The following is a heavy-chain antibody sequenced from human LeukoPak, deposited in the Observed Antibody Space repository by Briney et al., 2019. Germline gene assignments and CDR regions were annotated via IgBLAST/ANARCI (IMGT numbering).Heavy chain of an antibody. CDR1: GGSFSGYY. CDR2: INHSGST. D-gene: IGHD3-10*01. CDR3: ARDRGHYGSGSYLRY. Sequence: LXLTXXVYGGSFSGYYWSWIRQPPGKGLEWIGEINHSGSTNYNPSLKSRVTISVDTSKNQFSLKLSSVTAADTAVYYCARDRGHYGSGSYLRYWGQGTLVTVSS. V-gene: IGHV4-34*01. J-gene: IGHJ4*02.